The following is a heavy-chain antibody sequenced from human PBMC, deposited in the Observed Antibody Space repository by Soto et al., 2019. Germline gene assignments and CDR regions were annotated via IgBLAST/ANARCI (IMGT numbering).Heavy chain of an antibody. D-gene: IGHD5-12*01. Sequence: ASVKVSCKASGYTFTGYYMRWVRQAPGQGLEWMGWINPNSGGTNYAQKFQGRVTMTRDTSISTAYMELSRLRSDDTAVYYCARVSRRGYSGYDPTTGYWGQGTLATVSS. CDR3: ARVSRRGYSGYDPTTGY. J-gene: IGHJ4*02. CDR1: GYTFTGYY. CDR2: INPNSGGT. V-gene: IGHV1-2*02.